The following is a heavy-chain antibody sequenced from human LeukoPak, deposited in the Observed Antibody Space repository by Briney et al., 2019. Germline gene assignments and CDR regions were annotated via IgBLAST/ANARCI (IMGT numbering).Heavy chain of an antibody. J-gene: IGHJ6*02. Sequence: GGSLRLSCAASGFTFSSYSMNWVRQAPGKGLEWGSSISTNSRYIYYADSVKGRFTISRDNAENSLYLQMNSLRAEDTAVYYCARVSAAGNVYYYYAMDVWGQGTTVTVSS. D-gene: IGHD6-13*01. CDR1: GFTFSSYS. CDR2: ISTNSRYI. V-gene: IGHV3-21*01. CDR3: ARVSAAGNVYYYYAMDV.